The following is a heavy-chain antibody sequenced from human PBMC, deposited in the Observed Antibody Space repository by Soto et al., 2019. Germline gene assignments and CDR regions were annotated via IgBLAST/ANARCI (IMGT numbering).Heavy chain of an antibody. J-gene: IGHJ1*01. CDR3: ARVIHGDYDYFQH. Sequence: ASVKASCTASGYTFTSYSMHWVRQAPGQRLEWMGWINAGNGNTKYSQKFQGRVTITRDTSASTAYMELSSLRSEDTAVYYCARVIHGDYDYFQHWGQGTLVTVSS. V-gene: IGHV1-3*01. D-gene: IGHD4-17*01. CDR1: GYTFTSYS. CDR2: INAGNGNT.